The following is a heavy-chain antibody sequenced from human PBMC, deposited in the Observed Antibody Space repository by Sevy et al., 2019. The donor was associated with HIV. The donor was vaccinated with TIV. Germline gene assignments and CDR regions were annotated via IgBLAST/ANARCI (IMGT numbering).Heavy chain of an antibody. CDR2: INTNNGNA. D-gene: IGHD2-15*01. CDR1: GYPFTSFG. V-gene: IGHV1-18*01. CDR3: AKDRGYCSGGSCYIQV. Sequence: APVKVSCKGSGYPFTSFGISWVRQAPGQGLEWMGWINTNNGNANYAQKYQGRVTMTRDTSTSTAYMELRSLRSDDTAVYYCAKDRGYCSGGSCYIQVWGQGTLVTVSS. J-gene: IGHJ1*01.